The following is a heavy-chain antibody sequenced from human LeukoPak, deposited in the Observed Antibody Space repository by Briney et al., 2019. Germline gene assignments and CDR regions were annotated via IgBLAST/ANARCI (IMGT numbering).Heavy chain of an antibody. CDR3: AKRQRLVKVYYGMDV. D-gene: IGHD2-8*02. CDR1: GFSISSNG. V-gene: IGHV3-23*01. CDR2: INESPPRT. J-gene: IGHJ6*02. Sequence: PGGSLRLSCAGSGFSISSNGMSWVRQAPGKGLEWVSAINESPPRTYYADSVKGRFTISRDDSKNTLYLQMNSLIAEDTAIYYCAKRQRLVKVYYGMDVWGQGTTVTVSS.